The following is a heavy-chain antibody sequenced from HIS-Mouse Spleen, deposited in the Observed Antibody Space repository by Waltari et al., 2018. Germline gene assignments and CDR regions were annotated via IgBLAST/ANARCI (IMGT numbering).Heavy chain of an antibody. J-gene: IGHJ2*01. Sequence: QLQLQESGPGLVKPSETLSLTCTVSGGSISSSSYYWGWIPQPPGKGREGIGSIYYSGSTYYNPSLKSRVTISVDTSKNQFSLKLSSVTAADTAVYYCAREIPYSSSWYDWYFDLWGRGTLVTVSS. CDR1: GGSISSSSYY. CDR2: IYYSGST. V-gene: IGHV4-39*07. CDR3: AREIPYSSSWYDWYFDL. D-gene: IGHD6-13*01.